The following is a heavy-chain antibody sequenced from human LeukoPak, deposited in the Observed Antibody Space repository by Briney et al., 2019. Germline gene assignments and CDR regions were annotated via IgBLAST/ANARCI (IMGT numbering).Heavy chain of an antibody. CDR3: AKDPGYYYGMDV. CDR1: GYTFTGYY. V-gene: IGHV1-2*02. CDR2: INPNSGGT. Sequence: ASVKVSCKASGYTFTGYYMHWVRQAPGQGLEWMGWINPNSGGTNYAQKFQGRVTMTRDTSISTAYMELSRLRSDDTAVYYCAKDPGYYYGMDVWGQGTTDTVSS. J-gene: IGHJ6*02.